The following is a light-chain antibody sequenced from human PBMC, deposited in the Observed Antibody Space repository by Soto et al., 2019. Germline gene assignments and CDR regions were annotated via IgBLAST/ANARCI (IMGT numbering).Light chain of an antibody. Sequence: EIVLTQSPATLSLSPGERATLSCRASQSISSYLAWYQQKPGQTPRLLIYDASHRATGIPARFSGSGSGTDFTLTISSLESEDSGTYYCQQYFEWPPMTFGQGTKVEI. J-gene: IGKJ1*01. CDR1: QSISSY. CDR2: DAS. V-gene: IGKV3-11*01. CDR3: QQYFEWPPMT.